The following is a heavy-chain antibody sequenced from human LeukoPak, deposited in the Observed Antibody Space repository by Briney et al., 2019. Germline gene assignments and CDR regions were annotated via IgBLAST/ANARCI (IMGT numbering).Heavy chain of an antibody. CDR1: GGSISSSSYY. CDR3: ARVDYYDSSGYFPDTQKYFQH. Sequence: SETLSLTCTVSGGSISSSSYYWGWIRQPPGKGLECIGNIYYSGSTYYNPSLKSRVTISVDTSRNQFSLKLSSVTAADTAVYYCARVDYYDSSGYFPDTQKYFQHWGQGTLVTVSS. V-gene: IGHV4-39*07. J-gene: IGHJ1*01. D-gene: IGHD3-22*01. CDR2: IYYSGST.